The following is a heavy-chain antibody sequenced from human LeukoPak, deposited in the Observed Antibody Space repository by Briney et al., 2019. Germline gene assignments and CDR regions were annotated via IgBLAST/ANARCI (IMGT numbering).Heavy chain of an antibody. CDR2: ISSSSSTI. J-gene: IGHJ4*02. Sequence: GGSLRLSCAASGFTFSSYSMNWVRQAPGKGLAWVSYISSSSSTIYYADSVKGRFTVSRDNAKNSLYLQMNSLRDGDTAVYYCARGKIGYYYGDYDGYWGQGTLVTVSS. CDR1: GFTFSSYS. V-gene: IGHV3-48*02. CDR3: ARGKIGYYYGDYDGY. D-gene: IGHD4-17*01.